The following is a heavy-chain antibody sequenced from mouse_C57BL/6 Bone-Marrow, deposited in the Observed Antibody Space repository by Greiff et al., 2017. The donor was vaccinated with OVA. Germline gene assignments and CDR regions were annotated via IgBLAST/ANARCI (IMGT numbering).Heavy chain of an antibody. CDR1: GYTFTSYW. Sequence: VQLQQPGAELVKPGASVKMSCKASGYTFTSYWITWVKQRPGQGLEWIGDIYPGSGSTNYNEKFKSKATLTVDTSSSTDYMQLSSLKSEDSAVYYRAREGGNYVADWGQGTLVTVSA. J-gene: IGHJ3*01. V-gene: IGHV1-55*01. D-gene: IGHD2-1*01. CDR2: IYPGSGST. CDR3: AREGGNYVAD.